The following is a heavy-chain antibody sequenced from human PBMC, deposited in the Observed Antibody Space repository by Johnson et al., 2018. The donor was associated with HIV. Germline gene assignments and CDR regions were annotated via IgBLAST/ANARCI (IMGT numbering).Heavy chain of an antibody. CDR1: GFTFSDYY. CDR3: AKEGDYRVSFGHYSSDAFDM. D-gene: IGHD2-21*01. CDR2: IGSGGTTK. Sequence: QVQLVESGGGLVQPGRSLRLSCVASGFTFSDYYMSWIRQAPGKGLEWLSYIGSGGTTKYYTDSVKGRFTVSRDNAMNSLFLQLNSLRHEDTAMYYCAKEGDYRVSFGHYSSDAFDMWGQGTMVTVSS. V-gene: IGHV3-11*04. J-gene: IGHJ3*02.